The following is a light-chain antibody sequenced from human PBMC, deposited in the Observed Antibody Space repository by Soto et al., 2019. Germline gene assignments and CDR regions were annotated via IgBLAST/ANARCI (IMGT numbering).Light chain of an antibody. V-gene: IGKV3-20*01. J-gene: IGKJ2*01. CDR1: QSVTSSY. Sequence: EIVLTQSPGTLSLSPGERATLSCRASQSVTSSYLDWYQQKPGQAPRLLISGATSRATGIPDRFSGSGSGTDFTVIISRLEPEDFAMYYCQHYGSSPPYTFGRGTKLEIK. CDR2: GAT. CDR3: QHYGSSPPYT.